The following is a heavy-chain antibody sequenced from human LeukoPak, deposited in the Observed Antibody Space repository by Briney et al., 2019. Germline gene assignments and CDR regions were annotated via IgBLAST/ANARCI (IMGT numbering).Heavy chain of an antibody. D-gene: IGHD3-22*01. J-gene: IGHJ1*01. V-gene: IGHV3-21*01. CDR3: AREAEYFDSSGSAEYFQH. CDR1: GFTFSDYY. Sequence: GSLRLSCAASGFTFSDYYMNWVRQAPGKGLEWVSSISSSSSYIYYADSVKGRFTISRDNAKNSLYLQMNSLRAEDTAVYYCAREAEYFDSSGSAEYFQHWGQGTLVTVSS. CDR2: ISSSSSYI.